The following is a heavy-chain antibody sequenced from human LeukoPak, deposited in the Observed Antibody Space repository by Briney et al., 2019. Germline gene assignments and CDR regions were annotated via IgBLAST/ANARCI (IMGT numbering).Heavy chain of an antibody. CDR3: AKRGPRDVVVPAAIAWFDP. Sequence: GGSLRLSCAASGFTFSSYAMTWVRQAPGKGLEWVSAISASGGSAYYADSVKGRFTISRDNSKNTLYLQMNSLRAEDTAVYYCAKRGPRDVVVPAAIAWFDPWGQGTLVTVSS. J-gene: IGHJ5*02. D-gene: IGHD2-2*02. V-gene: IGHV3-23*01. CDR2: ISASGGSA. CDR1: GFTFSSYA.